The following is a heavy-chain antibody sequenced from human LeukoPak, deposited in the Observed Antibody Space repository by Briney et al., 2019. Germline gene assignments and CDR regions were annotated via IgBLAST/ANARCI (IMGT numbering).Heavy chain of an antibody. CDR2: IFPRGRT. Sequence: SETLSLTCTVCGGPINIYYWIWMRGPAGEGAEGGGRIFPRGRTHYNPPLRSRVILSIDTSKHQFSLKLSSVTAADTAVYYCASGGPEGYCGGVSCYRWFAPWGQGTLVTASS. J-gene: IGHJ5*02. V-gene: IGHV4-4*07. D-gene: IGHD2-15*01. CDR1: GGPINIYY. CDR3: ASGGPEGYCGGVSCYRWFAP.